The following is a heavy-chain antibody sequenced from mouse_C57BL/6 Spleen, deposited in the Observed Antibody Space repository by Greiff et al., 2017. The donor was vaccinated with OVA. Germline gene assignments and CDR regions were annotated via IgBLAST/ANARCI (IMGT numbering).Heavy chain of an antibody. D-gene: IGHD1-1*01. J-gene: IGHJ4*01. V-gene: IGHV1-64*01. CDR1: GYTFTSYW. Sequence: QVQLQQPGAELVKPGASVKLSCKASGYTFTSYWMHWVKQRPGQGLEWIGMIHPNSGSTNYNEKFKSKATLTIDKSSSTAYMQLIILTSEYSAVYDYAVNYYCGSLYAIDDWGQGTTVTVSS. CDR2: IHPNSGST. CDR3: AVNYYCGSLYAIDD.